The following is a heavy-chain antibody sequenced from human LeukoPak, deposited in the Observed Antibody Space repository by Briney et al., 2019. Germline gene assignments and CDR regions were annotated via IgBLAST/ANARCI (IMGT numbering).Heavy chain of an antibody. J-gene: IGHJ6*02. CDR1: GGSISSYY. D-gene: IGHD3-22*01. V-gene: IGHV4-59*01. CDR2: IYYSGST. Sequence: SETLSLTCTVSGGSISSYYWSWIRQPPGKGLEWIGYIYYSGSTNYNPSLKSRVTISVDTSKNQFSLKLSSVTAADTAVYYCARSYYYDSSGYWNYYGMDVWGQGTTVTVSS. CDR3: ARSYYYDSSGYWNYYGMDV.